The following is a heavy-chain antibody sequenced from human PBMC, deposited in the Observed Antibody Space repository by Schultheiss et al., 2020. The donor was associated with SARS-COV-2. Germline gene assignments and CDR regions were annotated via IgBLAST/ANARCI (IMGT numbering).Heavy chain of an antibody. CDR2: IKSKTDGGTT. V-gene: IGHV3-15*01. D-gene: IGHD3-10*01. J-gene: IGHJ3*02. CDR3: AKDQGLLWFGAYDAFDI. CDR1: GFTFSSYA. Sequence: GGSLRLSCAASGFTFSSYAMSWIRQAPGKGLEWVGRIKSKTDGGTTDYAAPVKGRFTISRDDSKNSLYLQMNSLKTEDTAVYYCAKDQGLLWFGAYDAFDIWGQGTMVTVSS.